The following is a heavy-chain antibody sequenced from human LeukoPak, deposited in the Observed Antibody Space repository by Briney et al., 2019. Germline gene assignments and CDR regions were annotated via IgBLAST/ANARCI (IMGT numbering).Heavy chain of an antibody. D-gene: IGHD2-2*01. J-gene: IGHJ6*03. CDR2: ISSSSSTI. V-gene: IGHV3-48*01. Sequence: PGGSLRLSCAASGFTFSSYSMNWVRQAPGKGLEWVSYISSSSSTIYYADSVKGRFTISRDNAKNSLYLQMNSLRAEDTAVYYCARVSQFCSSTSCYRYYYYYMDVWGKGTTVTVSS. CDR1: GFTFSSYS. CDR3: ARVSQFCSSTSCYRYYYYYMDV.